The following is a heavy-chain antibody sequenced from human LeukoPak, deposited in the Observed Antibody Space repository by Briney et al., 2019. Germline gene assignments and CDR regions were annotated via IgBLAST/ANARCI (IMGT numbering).Heavy chain of an antibody. V-gene: IGHV4-34*01. D-gene: IGHD3-9*01. CDR3: ARGSPYDILTGQLSGDAFDI. Sequence: PSETLSLTCAVYGGSFSGYYWSWIRQPPGKGLEWIGEINHSGSTNYNPSLKSRVTISVDTSKNQFSLKLSSVTAADTAVYYCARGSPYDILTGQLSGDAFDIWGQGTMVTVSS. CDR1: GGSFSGYY. J-gene: IGHJ3*02. CDR2: INHSGST.